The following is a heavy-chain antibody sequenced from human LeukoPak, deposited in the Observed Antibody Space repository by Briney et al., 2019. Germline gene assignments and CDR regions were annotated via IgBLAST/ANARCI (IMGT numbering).Heavy chain of an antibody. V-gene: IGHV3-21*01. Sequence: GGSLRLSCAASGFTFSSYSMNWVRRAPGKGLEWVSSISSSSSYIYYADSVKGRFTVSRDNAKNSLYLQMNSLRAEDTAVYYCARGTTVTTNPHYWGQGTLVTVSS. J-gene: IGHJ4*02. CDR2: ISSSSSYI. CDR3: ARGTTVTTNPHY. CDR1: GFTFSSYS. D-gene: IGHD4-17*01.